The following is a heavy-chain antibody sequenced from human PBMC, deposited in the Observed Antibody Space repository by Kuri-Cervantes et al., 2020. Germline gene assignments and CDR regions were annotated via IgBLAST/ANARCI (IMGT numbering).Heavy chain of an antibody. CDR3: ARTHRGTYYYDSSGRIGWGDAFDI. CDR1: GYSISSGYY. V-gene: IGHV4-38-2*01. J-gene: IGHJ3*02. D-gene: IGHD3-22*01. CDR2: IYHISHSGST. Sequence: GSLRLSCAVSGYSISSGYYWGWIRQPPGKGLEWIGSIYHISHSGSTNYNPSLKSRVTISVDTSKNQFSLKLSSVTAADTAVYYCARTHRGTYYYDSSGRIGWGDAFDIWGQGTMVTVSS.